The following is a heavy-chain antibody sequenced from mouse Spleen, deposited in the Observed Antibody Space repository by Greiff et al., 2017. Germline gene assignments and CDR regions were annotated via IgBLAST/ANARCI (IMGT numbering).Heavy chain of an antibody. V-gene: IGHV3-6*01. J-gene: IGHJ2*01. CDR3: ARGDYSNLDY. CDR2: ISYDGSN. Sequence: ESGPGLVKPSQSLSLSCSVTGYSITSGYYWNWIRQFPGNKLEWMGYISYDGSNNYNPSLKNRISITRDTSKNQFFLKLNSVTTEDTATYYCARGDYSNLDYWGQGTTLTVSS. CDR1: GYSITSGYY. D-gene: IGHD2-5*01.